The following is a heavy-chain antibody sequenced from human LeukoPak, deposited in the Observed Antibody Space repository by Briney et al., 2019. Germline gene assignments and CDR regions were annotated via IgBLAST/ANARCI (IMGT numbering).Heavy chain of an antibody. CDR3: TKATQWLAFDY. V-gene: IGHV4-4*07. Sequence: PSETLSLTCTVSGGSISNYFWSWIRQPAGKGLEWIGRIYTTGITNCNPSLESRVTMSVDTSKNQFSLRLNSVTAADTAVYYCTKATQWLAFDYWGRGTLVTVSS. D-gene: IGHD6-19*01. CDR1: GGSISNYF. J-gene: IGHJ4*02. CDR2: IYTTGIT.